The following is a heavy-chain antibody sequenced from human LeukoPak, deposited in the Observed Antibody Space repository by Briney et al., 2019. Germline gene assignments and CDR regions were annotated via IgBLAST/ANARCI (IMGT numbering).Heavy chain of an antibody. D-gene: IGHD1-26*01. V-gene: IGHV3-23*01. J-gene: IGHJ4*02. CDR2: IYENGGTT. Sequence: GGSLRLSCVGSGFTFRSHAMSWVRQAPEKGLEFVSGIYENGGTTYYADSVKGRFSISRDNSKNTLYLQMDSLRGEDTAVYYCARSSGSYSGVDYWGQGTLVTVSS. CDR1: GFTFRSHA. CDR3: ARSSGSYSGVDY.